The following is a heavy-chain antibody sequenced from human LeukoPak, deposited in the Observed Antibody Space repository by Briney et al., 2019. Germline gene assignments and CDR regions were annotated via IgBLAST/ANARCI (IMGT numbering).Heavy chain of an antibody. D-gene: IGHD6-19*01. CDR1: GDSITSSTYC. CDR2: MFYSGST. V-gene: IGHV4-39*07. Sequence: SETLSLTCTVSGDSITSSTYCWGWIRQPPGKGLEWIGTMFYSGSTYYNPSLKSRVTISVDTSKNQFSLKLSSVTAADTAVYYCARGSSGWPTRYWGQGTMVTVSS. CDR3: ARGSSGWPTRY. J-gene: IGHJ3*01.